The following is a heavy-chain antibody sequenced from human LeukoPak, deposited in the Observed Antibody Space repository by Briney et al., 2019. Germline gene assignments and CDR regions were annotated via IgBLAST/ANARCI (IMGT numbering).Heavy chain of an antibody. J-gene: IGHJ4*02. CDR2: IKSKTDGGTT. CDR3: TATPNYYDSSGYDY. D-gene: IGHD3-22*01. V-gene: IGHV3-15*01. CDR1: GFTFSNAW. Sequence: GGPLRLSCAASGFTFSNAWMSWVRQAPGKGLEWVGRIKSKTDGGTTDYAAPVKGRFTISRDDSKNTLYLQMNSLKTEDTAVYYCTATPNYYDSSGYDYWGQGTLVTVSS.